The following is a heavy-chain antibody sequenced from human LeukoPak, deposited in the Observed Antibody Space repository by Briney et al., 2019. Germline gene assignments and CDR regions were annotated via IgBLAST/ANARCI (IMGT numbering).Heavy chain of an antibody. V-gene: IGHV1-18*01. CDR3: ARGHYYDSSGYKLRRSGFDP. CDR2: ISAYNGNT. CDR1: GYTFTSYG. Sequence: ASVKVSCKASGYTFTSYGISWVRQAPGQGLEWMGWISAYNGNTNYAQKLQGRVTMTTDTSTSTAYMELRSLRSDDTAVYYCARGHYYDSSGYKLRRSGFDPWGQGTLVTVSS. D-gene: IGHD3-22*01. J-gene: IGHJ5*02.